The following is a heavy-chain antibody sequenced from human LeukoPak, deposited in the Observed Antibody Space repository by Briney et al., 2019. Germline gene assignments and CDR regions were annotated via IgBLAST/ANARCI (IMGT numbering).Heavy chain of an antibody. CDR1: GFTFSSYT. CDR3: ARDPYGDYPYNWFDP. J-gene: IGHJ5*02. D-gene: IGHD4-17*01. V-gene: IGHV3-30-3*01. Sequence: GGSLRLSCAASGFTFSSYTMHWVRQAPGKGREGVEVISYDGSNKYYADSVKGRFNISRDNSKNTLYLQMNSLRAEDTAVYYCARDPYGDYPYNWFDPWGQGTLVTVSS. CDR2: ISYDGSNK.